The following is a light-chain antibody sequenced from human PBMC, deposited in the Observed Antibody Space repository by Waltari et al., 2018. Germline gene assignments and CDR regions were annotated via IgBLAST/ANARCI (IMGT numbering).Light chain of an antibody. CDR3: QQYDNLPYT. V-gene: IGKV1-33*01. CDR2: DAS. J-gene: IGKJ2*01. Sequence: DIQMTQSPSSLSASVGDIVTITFQTSQDISNYLNWYKQKPGKDPKLLIYDASNLETGVPSRFSGSGSGTDFTFTISSLQPEDIATYYCQQYDNLPYTFGQGTKLEIK. CDR1: QDISNY.